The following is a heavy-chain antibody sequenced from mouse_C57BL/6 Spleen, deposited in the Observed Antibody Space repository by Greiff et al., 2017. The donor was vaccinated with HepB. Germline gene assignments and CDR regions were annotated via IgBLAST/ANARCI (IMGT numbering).Heavy chain of an antibody. V-gene: IGHV1-66*01. CDR2: IYPGSGNT. CDR3: ARGGDYDREAWFAY. CDR1: GYSFTSYY. Sequence: QVQLQQSGPELVKPGASVKISCKASGYSFTSYYIHWVKQRPGQGLEWIGWIYPGSGNTKYNEKFKGKATLTADTSSSTAYMQLSSLTSEDSAVYYGARGGDYDREAWFAYWGQGTLVTVSA. D-gene: IGHD2-4*01. J-gene: IGHJ3*01.